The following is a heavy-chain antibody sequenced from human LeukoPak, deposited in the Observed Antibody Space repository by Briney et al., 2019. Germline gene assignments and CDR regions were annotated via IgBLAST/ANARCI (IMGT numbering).Heavy chain of an antibody. J-gene: IGHJ5*02. Sequence: ASVKVSCKASGYTFSDYHITWGRQAPGLGLEWLGWISPYDGNKNYAQKFQGRVSMTTERSTRTAYMDLRSLGPDDTAMYYCARVTSVTRSPWSWGPKRIGQEVNWFDPWGQGTLVIVSS. D-gene: IGHD4-17*01. V-gene: IGHV1-18*01. CDR2: ISPYDGNK. CDR3: ARVTSVTRSPWSWGPKRIGQEVNWFDP. CDR1: GYTFSDYH.